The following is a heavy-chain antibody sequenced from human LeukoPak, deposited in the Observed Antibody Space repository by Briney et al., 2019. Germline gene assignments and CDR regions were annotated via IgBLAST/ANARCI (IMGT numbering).Heavy chain of an antibody. Sequence: ASVKVSCKASGYTFTSYGISWVRQAPGQGLEWMGWISTYNGNTNYAQNLQGRVTMTTDTSTSTAYMELRSLRSDDTAVYYCAKDKAAVVSGWGQGTLVTVSS. CDR3: AKDKAAVVSG. CDR1: GYTFTSYG. J-gene: IGHJ4*02. D-gene: IGHD6-13*01. V-gene: IGHV1-18*01. CDR2: ISTYNGNT.